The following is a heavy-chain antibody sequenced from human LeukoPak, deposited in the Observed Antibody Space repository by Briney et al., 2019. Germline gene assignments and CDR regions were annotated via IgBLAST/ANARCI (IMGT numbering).Heavy chain of an antibody. D-gene: IGHD2-2*01. CDR2: ISGSGGNT. CDR3: AKTLGYCSSTSCVRGGMDV. CDR1: GVTFSSDA. V-gene: IGHV3-23*01. Sequence: GGSLRLSCAASGVTFSSDAMSWGRQAPVKGLEWVSGISGSGGNTYYADSVKGRFTISRDNSKNTLYLQMNSLRAEDTAVYYCAKTLGYCSSTSCVRGGMDVWGKGTTVTVSS. J-gene: IGHJ6*04.